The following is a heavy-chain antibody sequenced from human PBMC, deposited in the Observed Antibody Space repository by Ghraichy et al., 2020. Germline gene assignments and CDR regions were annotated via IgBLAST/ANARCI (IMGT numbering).Heavy chain of an antibody. CDR1: GGSISNNYW. D-gene: IGHD6-6*01. CDR3: ARDSRSSSEENWFDT. Sequence: SETLSLTCVVSGGSISNNYWWSWVRPSPGKGLEWIGEIHHSGRSNYNPSLKSRVTMSVDKSKNQFSLKLRSVTAADTAVYYCARDSRSSSEENWFDTWGQGNQFTVSS. J-gene: IGHJ5*02. CDR2: IHHSGRS. V-gene: IGHV4-4*02.